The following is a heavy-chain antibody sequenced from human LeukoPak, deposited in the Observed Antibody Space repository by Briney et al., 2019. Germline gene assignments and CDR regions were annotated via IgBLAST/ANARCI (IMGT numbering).Heavy chain of an antibody. J-gene: IGHJ4*02. V-gene: IGHV4-34*01. CDR3: VRAYDY. CDR1: GGSFSGSN. CDR2: IYNSGST. Sequence: SETLSLTCAVYGGSFSGSNWSWIRQPPGKGLEWIGEIYNSGSTIYNPSLKSRVTISVDTSKNQFSLNLVSVTAADTAVYYCVRAYDYWGQGTLVTVSS.